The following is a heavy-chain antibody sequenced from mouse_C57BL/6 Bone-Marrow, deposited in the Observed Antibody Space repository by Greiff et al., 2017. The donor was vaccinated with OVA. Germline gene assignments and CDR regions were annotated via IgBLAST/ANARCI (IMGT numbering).Heavy chain of an antibody. CDR2: ILPGSGST. Sequence: QVQLQQSGAELMKPGASVKLSCKATGYTFTGYWIEWVKQRPGHGLEWIGEILPGSGSTNYHEKFKGKATFTADTSSNPAYMQLSSLTTEDSAIYYCARGRVLIYYDYDGDYYAMDYWGQGTSVTVSS. CDR1: GYTFTGYW. V-gene: IGHV1-9*01. J-gene: IGHJ4*01. CDR3: ARGRVLIYYDYDGDYYAMDY. D-gene: IGHD2-4*01.